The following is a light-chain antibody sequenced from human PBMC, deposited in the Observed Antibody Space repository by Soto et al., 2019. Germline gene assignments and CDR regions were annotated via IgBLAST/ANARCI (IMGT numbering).Light chain of an antibody. CDR1: QSVSSSY. V-gene: IGKV3-20*01. CDR3: QQYSSSPWT. Sequence: EIVLTQSPGTLSLSPGERATHSCRASQSVSSSYLAWYQQKPGQAPRPLIYGASSRAIGIPDRFSGSGSGTDFTLTISRLEPEDFAVYYCQQYSSSPWTFGQGTKVEIK. CDR2: GAS. J-gene: IGKJ1*01.